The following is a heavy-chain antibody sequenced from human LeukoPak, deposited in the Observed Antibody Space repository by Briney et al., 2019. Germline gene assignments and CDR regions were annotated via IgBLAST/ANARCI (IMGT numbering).Heavy chain of an antibody. CDR3: ARVWGYCSGTSCYAPFDY. D-gene: IGHD2-2*01. J-gene: IGHJ4*02. CDR1: GYTFTAYY. V-gene: IGHV1-2*02. Sequence: ASVKVSCKASGYTFTAYYIHWVRQAPGQGLEWMGWIDPHSGGTNYAQKFQGRVTMTRDTSISTAYTELSRLRSDDTAVYYCARVWGYCSGTSCYAPFDYWGQGTLVTVSS. CDR2: IDPHSGGT.